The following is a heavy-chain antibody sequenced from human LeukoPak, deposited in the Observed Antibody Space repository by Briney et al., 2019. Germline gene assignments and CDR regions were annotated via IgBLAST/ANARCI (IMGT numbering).Heavy chain of an antibody. D-gene: IGHD3-3*01. CDR3: AKPHSEDVLRFLEWLPVYYFDY. Sequence: GGSLRLSCAASGFTFSSYAMHWVRQAPGKGLEWVAVISYDGSNKYYADSVKGRFTISRDNSKNTLYLQMNSLRAEDTAVYYCAKPHSEDVLRFLEWLPVYYFDYWGQGTLVTVSS. CDR2: ISYDGSNK. J-gene: IGHJ4*02. V-gene: IGHV3-30-3*02. CDR1: GFTFSSYA.